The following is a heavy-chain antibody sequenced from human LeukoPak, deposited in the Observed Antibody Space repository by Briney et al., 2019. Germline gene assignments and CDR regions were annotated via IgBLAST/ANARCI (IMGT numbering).Heavy chain of an antibody. D-gene: IGHD3-9*01. CDR2: IKSKTDGGTT. V-gene: IGHV3-15*01. CDR3: STDDWA. J-gene: IGHJ5*02. Sequence: SWIRQAPGKGLEWVGRIKSKTDGGTTDYAAPVKGRFTISRDDSKNTFHLQMNSLKTEDTAVYYCSTDDWAWGQGTLVTVSS.